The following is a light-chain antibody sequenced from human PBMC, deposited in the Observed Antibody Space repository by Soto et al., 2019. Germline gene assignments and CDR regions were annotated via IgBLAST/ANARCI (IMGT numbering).Light chain of an antibody. Sequence: DIQMTQSPSSLSASVGDRVTITCRASQTINNYLNWYQEKPGKAPRLLIYAASSLQSGVPSRFSGSGSGTEFTLTINSLRAEDVATYFCQQSYTMPSTFGQGTKLEIK. J-gene: IGKJ2*02. CDR3: QQSYTMPST. CDR1: QTINNY. CDR2: AAS. V-gene: IGKV1-39*01.